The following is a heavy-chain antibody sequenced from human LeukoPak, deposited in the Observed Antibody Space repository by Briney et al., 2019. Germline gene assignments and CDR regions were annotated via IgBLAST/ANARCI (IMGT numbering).Heavy chain of an antibody. CDR1: GFTFSTSG. CDR3: ARARGVSTGYRPIDY. V-gene: IGHV3-33*01. D-gene: IGHD3-22*01. J-gene: IGHJ4*02. CDR2: IWYDGSNK. Sequence: GGSLRLSCAASGFTFSTSGMHWVRQAPGKGLEWVAVIWYDGSNKHYAESVMGRFSISRDNSKSTLYLQMNSLRAEDTAVYYCARARGVSTGYRPIDYWGQGTLVTVSS.